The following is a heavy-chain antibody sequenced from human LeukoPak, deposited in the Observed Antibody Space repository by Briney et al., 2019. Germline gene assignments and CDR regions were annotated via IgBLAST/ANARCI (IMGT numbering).Heavy chain of an antibody. D-gene: IGHD3-3*01. V-gene: IGHV4-4*09. Sequence: SETLSLTCTVSGGSISSYYWSWIRQPPGKGLEWIGYIYTSGSTNYNPSLKSRVTISVDTSKNQFSLKLSSVTAADTAMYYCARHGTYDFWSGYYPGFDYWGQGTLVTVSS. CDR3: ARHGTYDFWSGYYPGFDY. J-gene: IGHJ4*02. CDR1: GGSISSYY. CDR2: IYTSGST.